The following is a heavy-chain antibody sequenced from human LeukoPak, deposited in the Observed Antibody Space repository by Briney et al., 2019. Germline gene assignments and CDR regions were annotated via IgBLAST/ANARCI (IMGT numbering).Heavy chain of an antibody. Sequence: SETLSLTCTVSGGSISGYYWSWIRQPPGKGLEWIGYIYYSGSTNYNPSLKSRVTISVDTSKNQFALKLSSVTAADTAVYYCAGAPAAGPRYYYGMDVWGKGTTVTVSS. CDR2: IYYSGST. CDR3: AGAPAAGPRYYYGMDV. CDR1: GGSISGYY. V-gene: IGHV4-59*01. J-gene: IGHJ6*04. D-gene: IGHD6-13*01.